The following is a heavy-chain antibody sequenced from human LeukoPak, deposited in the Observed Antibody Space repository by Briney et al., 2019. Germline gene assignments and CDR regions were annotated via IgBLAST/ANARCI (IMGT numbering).Heavy chain of an antibody. CDR3: TRERRGSYYAFEY. J-gene: IGHJ4*02. D-gene: IGHD3-16*01. Sequence: GGSLRLFCAASGFTVSDYHMSWVRQAPGRGLEWISYITSSGRSTNHADSVKGRFTISRDNAKNSVVLQMSSLTVEDTAVYYCTRERRGSYYAFEYWGQGALVTVSS. V-gene: IGHV3-11*01. CDR1: GFTVSDYH. CDR2: ITSSGRST.